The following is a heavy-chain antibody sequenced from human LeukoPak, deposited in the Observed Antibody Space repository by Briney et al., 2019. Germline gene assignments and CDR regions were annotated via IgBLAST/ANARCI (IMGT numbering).Heavy chain of an antibody. CDR1: GFSFSSYA. CDR3: AREFLQEEFDY. Sequence: GSLRLSCAASGFSFSSYAIRWVRQAPGKGLEWVSSISGSSINMYYADSVKGRFTISRDNAKNSLYLQMNSLRAEDTAVYYCAREFLQEEFDYWGQGTLVTVSS. V-gene: IGHV3-21*01. CDR2: ISGSSINM. J-gene: IGHJ4*02. D-gene: IGHD3-3*01.